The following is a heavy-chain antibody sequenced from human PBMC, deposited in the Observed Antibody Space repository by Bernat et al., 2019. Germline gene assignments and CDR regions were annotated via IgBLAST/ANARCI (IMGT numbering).Heavy chain of an antibody. CDR3: ARVDTAMVQGGYFDY. Sequence: QVQLVQSGAEVKKPGASVKVSCKASGYTFTSYGISWVRQAPGQGLEWMGWISAYNGSTNYAQKLQGRVTMTTDTSTSTAYMELRSLRSDDTAVYYCARVDTAMVQGGYFDYWGQGTLVTVSS. D-gene: IGHD5-18*01. J-gene: IGHJ4*02. V-gene: IGHV1-18*01. CDR1: GYTFTSYG. CDR2: ISAYNGST.